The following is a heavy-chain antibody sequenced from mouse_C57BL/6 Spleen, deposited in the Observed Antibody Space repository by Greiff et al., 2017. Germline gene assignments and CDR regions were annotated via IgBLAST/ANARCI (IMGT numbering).Heavy chain of an antibody. CDR1: GYAFSSSW. Sequence: VKLVESGPELVKPGGSVKISCKASGYAFSSSWMNWVKQRPGKGLEWIGRIYPGDGDTNYNGKFKVKGRLTAYKSASTAYMQLSSLTSEESAVYFCARNYEFGAWFAYWGQGTLVTVSA. D-gene: IGHD2-4*01. CDR3: ARNYEFGAWFAY. CDR2: IYPGDGDT. J-gene: IGHJ3*01. V-gene: IGHV1-82*01.